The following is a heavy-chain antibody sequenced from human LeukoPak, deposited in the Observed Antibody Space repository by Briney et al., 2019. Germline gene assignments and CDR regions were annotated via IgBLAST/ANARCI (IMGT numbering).Heavy chain of an antibody. CDR1: GYTFTSYD. CDR2: MNPNSGNT. V-gene: IGHV1-8*01. J-gene: IGHJ4*02. Sequence: ASVTVSCKASGYTFTSYDINWVRQAPGQVLEWMGWMNPNSGNTGYAQKFQGRVTMTRNTSISTAYMELSSLRSEDTAVYYCARGRAGDYVFDYWGQGTLVTVSS. CDR3: ARGRAGDYVFDY. D-gene: IGHD4-17*01.